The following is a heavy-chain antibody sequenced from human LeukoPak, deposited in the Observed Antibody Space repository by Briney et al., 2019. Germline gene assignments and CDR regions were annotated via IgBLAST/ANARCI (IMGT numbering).Heavy chain of an antibody. D-gene: IGHD1-20*01. Sequence: ASVKVSCKTSGYSFTGYYMQWVRQAPGQGLEWMGWINPNSGVSNYARKFQGRVTMTTGTSISTAYMELSRLRSDDTAVYYCARGGNWKEKAFDIWGQGTMLTVSS. CDR1: GYSFTGYY. J-gene: IGHJ3*02. CDR2: INPNSGVS. CDR3: ARGGNWKEKAFDI. V-gene: IGHV1-2*02.